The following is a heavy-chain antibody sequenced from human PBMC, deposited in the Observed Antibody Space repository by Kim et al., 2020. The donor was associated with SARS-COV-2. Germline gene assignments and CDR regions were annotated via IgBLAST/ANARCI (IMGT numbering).Heavy chain of an antibody. CDR2: IWYDGSNK. CDR1: GFTFSSYG. J-gene: IGHJ4*02. D-gene: IGHD3-3*01. Sequence: GGSLRLSCAASGFTFSSYGMHWVRQAPGKGLEWVAVIWYDGSNKYYADSVKGRFTISRDNSKNTLYLQMNSLRAEDTAVYYCARDRDFWSGYSDYFDYWGQGTLVTVSS. V-gene: IGHV3-33*01. CDR3: ARDRDFWSGYSDYFDY.